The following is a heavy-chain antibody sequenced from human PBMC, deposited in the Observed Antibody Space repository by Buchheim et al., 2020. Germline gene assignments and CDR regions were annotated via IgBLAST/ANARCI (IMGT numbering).Heavy chain of an antibody. J-gene: IGHJ5*02. D-gene: IGHD4-17*01. V-gene: IGHV4-31*03. Sequence: QVQLQESGPGLMKPSQTLSLTCTVSGGSISSGGYYWSWIRQHPGKGLEWIGYIHYSGSTSYNPSLRSRITISVETSKNKFSLKLSSVTAADTAVYYCARAPMTTVTTYWFDPWGQGTL. CDR2: IHYSGST. CDR3: ARAPMTTVTTYWFDP. CDR1: GGSISSGGYY.